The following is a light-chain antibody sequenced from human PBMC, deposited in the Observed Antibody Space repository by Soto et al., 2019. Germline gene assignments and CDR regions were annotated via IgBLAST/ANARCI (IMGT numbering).Light chain of an antibody. V-gene: IGKV1-8*01. Sequence: AIEMAQSPSSLSASTGDRVSITCRATQDIGTYLAWYQQIPGKAPKLLIYDASTLQTGVPSRFSGSGSGTDFNLTISSLQPDDFATYYCQQYNSYSTTFGQGTKVDIK. J-gene: IGKJ1*01. CDR2: DAS. CDR3: QQYNSYSTT. CDR1: QDIGTY.